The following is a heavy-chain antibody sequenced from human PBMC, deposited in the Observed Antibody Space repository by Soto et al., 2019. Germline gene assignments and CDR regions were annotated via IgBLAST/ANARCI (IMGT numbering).Heavy chain of an antibody. D-gene: IGHD5-18*01. CDR3: ARHKADTARGTGGYYYYGMDV. J-gene: IGHJ6*02. CDR1: GYSFTSYW. V-gene: IGHV5-51*01. Sequence: GEYLKISCKGSGYSFTSYWIGWVRQMPGKGLEWMGIIYPGDSDTRYSPSFQGQVTISADKSISTAYLQWSSLKASDTAMYYCARHKADTARGTGGYYYYGMDVWGQGTTVTVSS. CDR2: IYPGDSDT.